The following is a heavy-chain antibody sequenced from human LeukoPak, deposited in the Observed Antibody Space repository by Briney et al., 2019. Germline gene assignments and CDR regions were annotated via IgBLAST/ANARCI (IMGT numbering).Heavy chain of an antibody. CDR1: GYTFTSYD. CDR2: MNPNSGNT. J-gene: IGHJ6*02. D-gene: IGHD6-13*01. V-gene: IGHV1-8*01. CDR3: ARGRGYGRIAAAGPVGWDYYYYGIDV. Sequence: ASVKVSCKASGYTFTSYDINWLRQGTGQGLEWMGWMNPNSGNTGYAQKFQGRVTMTRNTSISTAYMELSSPRSEDTAVYYCARGRGYGRIAAAGPVGWDYYYYGIDVWGQGTTVTVSS.